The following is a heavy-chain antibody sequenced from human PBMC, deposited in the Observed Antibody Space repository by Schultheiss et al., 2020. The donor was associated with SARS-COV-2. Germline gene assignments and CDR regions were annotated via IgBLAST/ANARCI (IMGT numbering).Heavy chain of an antibody. D-gene: IGHD1-26*01. V-gene: IGHV4-34*01. CDR2: INHSGST. J-gene: IGHJ4*02. Sequence: SETLSLTCAVYGGSFSGYYWSWIRQPPGKGLEWIGEINHSGSTNYNPSLKSRVTISVDTSKNQFSLKLRSMTAADTAVYFCARAISGSFDYFDYWGQGTLVTVSS. CDR3: ARAISGSFDYFDY. CDR1: GGSFSGYY.